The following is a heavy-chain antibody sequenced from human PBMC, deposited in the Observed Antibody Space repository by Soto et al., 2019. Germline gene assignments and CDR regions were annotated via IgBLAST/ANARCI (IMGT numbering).Heavy chain of an antibody. CDR2: ISSSGSTI. CDR3: ARVGARITILGVVTPTYYYYGMDV. J-gene: IGHJ6*02. Sequence: LRLSCAASGFTFSSYEMNWVRQAPGKGLEWVSYISSSGSTIYYADSVKGRFTISRDNAKNSLYLQMNNLRAEDTAVYYCARVGARITILGVVTPTYYYYGMDVWGQGTTVTVSS. CDR1: GFTFSSYE. D-gene: IGHD3-3*01. V-gene: IGHV3-48*03.